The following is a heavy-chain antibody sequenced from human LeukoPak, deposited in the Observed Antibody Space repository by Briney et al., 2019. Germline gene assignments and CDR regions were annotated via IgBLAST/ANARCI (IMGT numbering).Heavy chain of an antibody. CDR3: AKSDCASDGCKLLNY. CDR1: GFTFTTYW. Sequence: PGGSLRLSCEASGFTFTTYWIHWVRQGPGKGLVWVSRIKYDGSTSNYADSVMGRFTISRDNAKNTLSLQMNSLRAEDTAVYYCAKSDCASDGCKLLNYWGQGTLVTASS. D-gene: IGHD3-10*01. CDR2: IKYDGSTS. J-gene: IGHJ4*02. V-gene: IGHV3-74*01.